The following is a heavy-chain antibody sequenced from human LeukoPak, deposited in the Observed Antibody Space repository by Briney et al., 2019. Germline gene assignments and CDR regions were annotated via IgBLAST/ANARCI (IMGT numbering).Heavy chain of an antibody. CDR3: GRRKFGGVMDY. Sequence: GGSLRLSCAASGFTFSSYAMHWVRQAPGKGLEWVAVISYDGSNKYYADSVKGRFTISRGNSKNTLYLQMNSLRAEDTAVYYCGRRKFGGVMDYWGQGTLVTVSS. V-gene: IGHV3-30-3*01. CDR1: GFTFSSYA. CDR2: ISYDGSNK. D-gene: IGHD3-16*01. J-gene: IGHJ4*02.